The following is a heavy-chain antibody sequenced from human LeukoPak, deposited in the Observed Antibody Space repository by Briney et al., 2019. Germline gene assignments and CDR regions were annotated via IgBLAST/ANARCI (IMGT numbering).Heavy chain of an antibody. CDR1: GFTFSKYP. V-gene: IGHV3-23*01. CDR2: ISGSGGST. CDR3: AKDSFYCSGGSCYLYYFDY. J-gene: IGHJ4*02. D-gene: IGHD2-15*01. Sequence: PGRSLRLSCAASGFTFSKYPMNWVRQAPGKGLEWVSAISGSGGSTYYADSVKGRFTISRDNSKNTLYLQMNSLRAEDTAVYYCAKDSFYCSGGSCYLYYFDYWGQGTLVTVSS.